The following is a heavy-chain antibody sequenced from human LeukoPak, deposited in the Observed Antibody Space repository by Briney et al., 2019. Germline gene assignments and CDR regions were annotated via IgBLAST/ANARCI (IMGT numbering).Heavy chain of an antibody. J-gene: IGHJ6*04. D-gene: IGHD5-12*01. CDR3: ARERIDSGYNYYYYGMDV. Sequence: GGSLRLSCAASGFTFSSYWMHWVRQAPGKGLVWVSRINSVGSSTSYADSVKGRFTISRDNAKNTLYLQMNSLRAEDTAVYYCARERIDSGYNYYYYGMDVWGKGTTVTVSS. CDR2: INSVGSST. CDR1: GFTFSSYW. V-gene: IGHV3-74*01.